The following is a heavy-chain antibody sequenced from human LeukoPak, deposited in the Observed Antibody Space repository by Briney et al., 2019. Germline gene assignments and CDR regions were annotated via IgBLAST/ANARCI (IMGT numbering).Heavy chain of an antibody. D-gene: IGHD5-18*01. J-gene: IGHJ4*02. Sequence: SETLSLTCIVSGGSLSSYYWSWIRQPPGKGLEWIGSIYYSKNTYYNPSLKSRVTISADTSKNQFSLTLGSVSATDTAVYYCVSPRGFSYGYFDYWGQGTLVTVSS. CDR2: IYYSKNT. CDR3: VSPRGFSYGYFDY. V-gene: IGHV4-59*05. CDR1: GGSLSSYY.